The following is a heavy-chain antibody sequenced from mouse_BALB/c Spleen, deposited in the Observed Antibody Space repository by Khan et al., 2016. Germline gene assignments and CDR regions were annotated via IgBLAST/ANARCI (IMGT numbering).Heavy chain of an antibody. CDR1: GYSITSGYY. CDR2: ISYDGSN. J-gene: IGHJ2*01. CDR3: ARASYFDY. Sequence: EVQLQESGPGLVKPSQSLSLTCSVTGYSITSGYYWNWIRQFPGNKLEWMGYISYDGSNNYNPSLKNRISITRDTSKNQFFLKLNSVTPEDTSTYYCARASYFDYWGQGTTLTVSS. V-gene: IGHV3-6*02.